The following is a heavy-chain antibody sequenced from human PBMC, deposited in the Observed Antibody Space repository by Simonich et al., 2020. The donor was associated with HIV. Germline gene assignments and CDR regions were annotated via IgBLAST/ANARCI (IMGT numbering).Heavy chain of an antibody. Sequence: QVQVKQWGAGLLKPSETLSLTCAVYGGSFSDFYWTWIRQPPGKGLEWIGEINNSGSTNYNPSLKSRVTISVAPSKNQCSRKLSSVTAADTAVYYCARLGMADPVRGAQYNWFDPWGQGTLVTVSS. D-gene: IGHD3-10*01. CDR2: INNSGST. CDR3: ARLGMADPVRGAQYNWFDP. CDR1: GGSFSDFY. J-gene: IGHJ5*02. V-gene: IGHV4-34*01.